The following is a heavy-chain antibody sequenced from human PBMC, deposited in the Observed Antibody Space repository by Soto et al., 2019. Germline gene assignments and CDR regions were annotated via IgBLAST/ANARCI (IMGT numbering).Heavy chain of an antibody. CDR3: ARKHSPDEIRWGLDP. CDR1: GYPFSDNQ. D-gene: IGHD1-26*01. J-gene: IGHJ5*02. Sequence: ASVKVSCKASGYPFSDNQIHWLRRAPGQGLEWLGRINPKSDDTNYAQKFQGRVTMTRDTSIDTAYLELTGLTSDDTATYYCARKHSPDEIRWGLDPWGQGTLVTVSS. V-gene: IGHV1-2*02. CDR2: INPKSDDT.